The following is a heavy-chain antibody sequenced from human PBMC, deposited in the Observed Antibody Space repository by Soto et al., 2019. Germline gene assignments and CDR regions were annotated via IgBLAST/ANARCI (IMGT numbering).Heavy chain of an antibody. Sequence: EVQLVESGGGLVQPGGSLRLSCAASGFTVSSNYMSWVRQAPGKGLEWVSVIYSGGSTYYADSVKGRFTISRDNSKNTLYLQMNSLRAEDTAVSYCARGVTTAHDAFDIWGQGTMVTVSS. CDR1: GFTVSSNY. CDR3: ARGVTTAHDAFDI. J-gene: IGHJ3*02. V-gene: IGHV3-66*01. CDR2: IYSGGST. D-gene: IGHD1-1*01.